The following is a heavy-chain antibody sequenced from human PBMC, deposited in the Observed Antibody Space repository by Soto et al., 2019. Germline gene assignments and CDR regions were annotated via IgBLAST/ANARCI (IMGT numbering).Heavy chain of an antibody. D-gene: IGHD3-10*01. V-gene: IGHV4-30-4*01. CDR2: IYYRVST. CDR3: ASEGTRITMVRGVIQYFGY. J-gene: IGHJ4*02. Sequence: PSETLSLTSTFCGGCVCSGDYSGRWIRKPTGKGLEWIGYIYYRVSTYYNPSLKSRVTISVDTSKNQVSLKLSSVTAADTAVYYCASEGTRITMVRGVIQYFGYWGQRTLVTVSS. CDR1: GGCVCSGDYS.